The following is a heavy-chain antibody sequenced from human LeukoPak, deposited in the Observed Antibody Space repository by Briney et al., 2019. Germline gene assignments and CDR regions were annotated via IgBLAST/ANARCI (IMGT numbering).Heavy chain of an antibody. J-gene: IGHJ5*02. CDR1: GFTFSSYE. D-gene: IGHD3-22*01. Sequence: GGSLRLSCAASGFTFSSYEMNWVRQAPGKGLEWVSYISSSGSTIYYADSVKGRFTISRDNAKNSLYLQMNSLRAEDTAVYYCARAQYYYDSSGYYPWGQGTLVTVSS. CDR3: ARAQYYYDSSGYYP. CDR2: ISSSGSTI. V-gene: IGHV3-48*03.